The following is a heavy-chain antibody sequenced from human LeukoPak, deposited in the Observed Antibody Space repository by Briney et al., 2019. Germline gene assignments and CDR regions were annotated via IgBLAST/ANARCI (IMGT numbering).Heavy chain of an antibody. J-gene: IGHJ4*02. D-gene: IGHD6-13*01. CDR2: TFYRSKWYN. V-gene: IGHV6-1*01. CDR1: GHRVSINTGV. CDR3: AREAAAGWVDY. Sequence: SQTLSLTCAISGHRVSINTGVWTWIRQSPSRGFEWLGRTFYRSKWYNHYAVCVKSRITINPDTSKNQFSLQLNSVTPEDTAVYYCAREAAAGWVDYWGQGTLVTVSS.